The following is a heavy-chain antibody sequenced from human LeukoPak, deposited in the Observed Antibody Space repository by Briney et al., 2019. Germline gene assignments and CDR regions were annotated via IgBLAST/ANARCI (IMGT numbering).Heavy chain of an antibody. J-gene: IGHJ1*01. Sequence: HPGGSLRLSCEASGFTFSDCWMSWIRQTPGKGLEWVANIKDDGSEIYYVDSVKGRFTISRDNAKNSLYLQMNSLRAEDTAVYYCARGCIYRLYYYDSSGYFGKCGEYFQHWGQGTLVTVSS. CDR3: ARGCIYRLYYYDSSGYFGKCGEYFQH. CDR1: GFTFSDCW. V-gene: IGHV3-7*01. D-gene: IGHD3-22*01. CDR2: IKDDGSEI.